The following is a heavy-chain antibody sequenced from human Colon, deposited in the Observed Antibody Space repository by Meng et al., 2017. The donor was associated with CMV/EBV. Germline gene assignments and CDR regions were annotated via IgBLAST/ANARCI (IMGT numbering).Heavy chain of an antibody. Sequence: GESLKISCAATGFGFSKYEMNWLRQAPGKGLEWISYISSSGSSIYYADSVEGRFTISRDNAKSSLYLEMTGLRGEDTALYYCVRDRPRYCEDSGCPSGEYWGQGTLVTVSS. CDR2: ISSSGSSI. V-gene: IGHV3-48*03. J-gene: IGHJ4*02. D-gene: IGHD2-21*01. CDR3: VRDRPRYCEDSGCPSGEY. CDR1: GFGFSKYE.